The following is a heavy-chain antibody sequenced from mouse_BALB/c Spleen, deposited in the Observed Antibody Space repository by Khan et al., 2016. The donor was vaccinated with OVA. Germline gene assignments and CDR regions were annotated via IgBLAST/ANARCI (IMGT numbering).Heavy chain of an antibody. CDR3: ARELRLGGFAY. Sequence: VQLQESGPGLVAPSQSLSITCTVSGFSLTDYGVNWVRQPPGKGLEWLGMIWGDGSTDYNSALKSRLSISKDNSKSQVFLKMNSLQTDDTAMYYCARELRLGGFAYWGQGTLVTVSA. CDR2: IWGDGST. J-gene: IGHJ3*01. CDR1: GFSLTDYG. V-gene: IGHV2-6-7*01. D-gene: IGHD1-2*01.